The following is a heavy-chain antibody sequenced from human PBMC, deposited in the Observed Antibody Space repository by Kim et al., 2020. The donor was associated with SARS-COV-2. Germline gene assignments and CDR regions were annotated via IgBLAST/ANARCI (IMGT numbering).Heavy chain of an antibody. CDR2: INTNTGNP. D-gene: IGHD3-10*01. CDR1: GYTFTSYA. Sequence: ASVKVSCKASGYTFTSYAMNWVRQAPGQGLEWMGWINTNTGNPTYAQGFTGRFVFSLDTSVSTAYLQISSLKAEDTAVYYCARDKVQTSQPITMVRGVRDWYFDLWGRGTLVTVSS. CDR3: ARDKVQTSQPITMVRGVRDWYFDL. J-gene: IGHJ2*01. V-gene: IGHV7-4-1*02.